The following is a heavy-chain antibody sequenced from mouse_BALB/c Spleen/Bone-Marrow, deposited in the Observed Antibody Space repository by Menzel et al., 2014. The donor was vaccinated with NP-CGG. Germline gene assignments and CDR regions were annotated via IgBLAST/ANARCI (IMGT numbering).Heavy chain of an antibody. D-gene: IGHD4-1*01. J-gene: IGHJ2*01. CDR2: ISYSGST. Sequence: EVQLQQSGPGLVKPSQSLSLTCTVTGYSITSDYAWNWIRQSPGNKLEWMGYISYSGSTSYNPSLKSRISITRDTSKNQFFLQVNSVTTEDTATYYCAKTGTRYYFDYWGQGTTLTVSS. CDR1: GYSITSDYA. V-gene: IGHV3-2*02. CDR3: AKTGTRYYFDY.